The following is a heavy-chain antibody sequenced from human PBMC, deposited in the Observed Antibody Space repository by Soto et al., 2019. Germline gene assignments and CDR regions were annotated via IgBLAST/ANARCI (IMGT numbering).Heavy chain of an antibody. CDR3: ARGRIAVAGSENDAFDI. CDR1: GFTFSSYD. V-gene: IGHV3-13*01. D-gene: IGHD6-19*01. J-gene: IGHJ3*02. CDR2: IGTAGDT. Sequence: PGGSLRLSCAASGFTFSSYDMHWVRQATGKGLEWVSAIGTAGDTYYPGSVKGRFTISRENAKNSLYLQMNSLRAGDTAVYYCARGRIAVAGSENDAFDIWGQGTMVTVSS.